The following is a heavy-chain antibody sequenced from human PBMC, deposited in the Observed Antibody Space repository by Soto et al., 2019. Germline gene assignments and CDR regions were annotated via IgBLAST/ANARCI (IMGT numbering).Heavy chain of an antibody. CDR2: IKQDGSEK. CDR1: GFTFSSYW. Sequence: LRLSCAASGFTFSSYWMSWVRQAPGKGLEWVANIKQDGSEKYYVDSAKGRFTISRDNAKNSLYLQMNSLRAEDTAVYYCARVTRGDYYYFDYWGQGTLVTVSS. V-gene: IGHV3-7*03. D-gene: IGHD4-17*01. J-gene: IGHJ4*02. CDR3: ARVTRGDYYYFDY.